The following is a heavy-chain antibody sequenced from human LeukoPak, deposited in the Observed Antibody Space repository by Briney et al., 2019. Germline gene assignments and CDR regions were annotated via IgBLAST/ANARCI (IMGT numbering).Heavy chain of an antibody. CDR2: IKQDGSEK. Sequence: GGSLRLSCAASGFTFTRDWMSWVRQAPGKGLEWVAMIKQDGSEKHYVDSVEGRFTISSDNTKNSLYLQMNSLRAEDTALYYCATLDTAMVTNFGYWGQGTLVTVSS. V-gene: IGHV3-7*01. J-gene: IGHJ4*02. D-gene: IGHD5-18*01. CDR3: ATLDTAMVTNFGY. CDR1: GFTFTRDW.